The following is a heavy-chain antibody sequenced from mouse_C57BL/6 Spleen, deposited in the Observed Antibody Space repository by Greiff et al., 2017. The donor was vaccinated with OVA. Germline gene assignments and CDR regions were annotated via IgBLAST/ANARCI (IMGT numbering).Heavy chain of an antibody. Sequence: VKLQESGPGLVQPSQSLSITCTVSGFSLTSYGVHWVRQSPGKGLEWLGVIWRGGSTDYNAAFMSRLSITKDNSKSQVFFKMNSLQADDTAIYYCATTPTVVAENYAMDYWGQGTSVTVSS. V-gene: IGHV2-5*01. CDR1: GFSLTSYG. D-gene: IGHD1-1*01. CDR2: IWRGGST. CDR3: ATTPTVVAENYAMDY. J-gene: IGHJ4*01.